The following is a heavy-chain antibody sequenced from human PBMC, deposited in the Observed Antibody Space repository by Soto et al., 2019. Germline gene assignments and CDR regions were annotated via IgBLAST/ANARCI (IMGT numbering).Heavy chain of an antibody. CDR2: INAYNGNT. CDR1: GYTFTSYG. CDR3: AGASAWFGELRSRGPFDY. V-gene: IGHV1-18*01. Sequence: QVQLVQSGAEVKKPGASVKVSCKASGYTFTSYGINWVRQAPGQGLEWMGWINAYNGNTNYAQKLQGRVTMTTDTSKSTAYMELRSLKSDDTAVYYCAGASAWFGELRSRGPFDYWGQGTLVTVSS. D-gene: IGHD3-10*01. J-gene: IGHJ4*02.